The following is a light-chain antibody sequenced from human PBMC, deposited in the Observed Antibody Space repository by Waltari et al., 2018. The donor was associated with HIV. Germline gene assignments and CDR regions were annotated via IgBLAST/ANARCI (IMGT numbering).Light chain of an antibody. V-gene: IGKV3-15*01. CDR3: QQYDDWPWT. CDR2: DSS. Sequence: MTQSPATLSASLGDRGPLSCWAGQTVNTNFAWYQQRPGQSPRLLIFDSSTRATGVPDRFSGSGSGTEFTLTINSLQTDDVGVYYCQQYDDWPWTFGQGTKVEV. CDR1: QTVNTN. J-gene: IGKJ1*01.